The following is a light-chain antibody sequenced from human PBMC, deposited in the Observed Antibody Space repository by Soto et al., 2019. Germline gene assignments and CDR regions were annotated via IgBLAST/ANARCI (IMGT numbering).Light chain of an antibody. CDR2: AAS. CDR3: HQYYSYPVT. V-gene: IGKV1-8*01. Sequence: AIRMTQSPSSFSASTGDRVTITCRASQGISSYLAWYQQKPGKASKLLIYAASTLQSGVPSRFSGSVSGTDFTLTSSCLQSEEFATYYCHQYYSYPVTFGQGTKLEI. J-gene: IGKJ2*01. CDR1: QGISSY.